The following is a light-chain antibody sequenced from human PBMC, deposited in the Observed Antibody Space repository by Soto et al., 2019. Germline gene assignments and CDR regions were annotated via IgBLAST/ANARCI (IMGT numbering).Light chain of an antibody. CDR1: SSDVGGYDH. CDR3: SSDAGNYNYV. J-gene: IGLJ1*01. CDR2: EVT. V-gene: IGLV2-8*01. Sequence: QSALTQPPSASGSPGQSVTIPCTGTSSDVGGYDHFSWYQQNPGKAPKLMIYEVTKRPAGVPDRFSGSKSGNTASLTVSGLQAEDEADYYCSSDAGNYNYVFGTGTKLTVL.